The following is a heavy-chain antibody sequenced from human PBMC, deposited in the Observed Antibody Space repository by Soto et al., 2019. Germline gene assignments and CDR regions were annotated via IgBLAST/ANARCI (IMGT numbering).Heavy chain of an antibody. CDR1: GCSISSYY. Sequence: PSETLSLTCTVSGCSISSYYWSWIRQPPGKGLEWIGYIYYSGSTTYNPSLKSRVTISVDTSKNQFSLKLSSVTAADTAVYYCARGTATTDDWFDPWGQGTLVTVSS. V-gene: IGHV4-59*01. J-gene: IGHJ5*02. CDR2: IYYSGST. CDR3: ARGTATTDDWFDP. D-gene: IGHD6-25*01.